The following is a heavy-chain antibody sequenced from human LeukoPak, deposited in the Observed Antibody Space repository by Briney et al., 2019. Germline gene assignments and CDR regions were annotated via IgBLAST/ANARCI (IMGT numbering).Heavy chain of an antibody. V-gene: IGHV3-7*01. Sequence: PGGSLRLSCAASGFTFSNAWMSWVRQAPGKGLEWVANIKRDGSEEYYVDSVKGRFTISRDNAKKSVSLQMNSLRAEDTAMYYCARDIEAFDIWGQGTMVTVFS. J-gene: IGHJ3*02. CDR1: GFTFSNAW. CDR2: IKRDGSEE. CDR3: ARDIEAFDI. D-gene: IGHD3-16*02.